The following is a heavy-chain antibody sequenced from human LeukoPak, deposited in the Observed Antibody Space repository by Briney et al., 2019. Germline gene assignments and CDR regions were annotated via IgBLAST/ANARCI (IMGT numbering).Heavy chain of an antibody. V-gene: IGHV1-46*01. CDR3: ARDNSVGDIAWWFDP. J-gene: IGHJ5*02. CDR1: GYTFTSYY. D-gene: IGHD3-10*01. Sequence: ASVKVSCKSPGYTFTSYYMRWVREAPGQELEWMGIINPSGGSTSYAQKFQGRVTMTRDMSTSTDYMELSSLRSEDTAVYYCARDNSVGDIAWWFDPWGQGTLVTVSS. CDR2: INPSGGST.